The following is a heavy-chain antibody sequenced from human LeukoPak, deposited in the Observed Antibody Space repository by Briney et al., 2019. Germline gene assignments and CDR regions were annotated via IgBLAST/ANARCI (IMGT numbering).Heavy chain of an antibody. J-gene: IGHJ4*02. D-gene: IGHD2-8*01. CDR3: ARVELLMVYDLSGY. CDR2: ISAYNGNT. V-gene: IGHV1-18*01. CDR1: GYTFTSYG. Sequence: ASVKVSCKASGYTFTSYGISWVRQAPGQGLEWMGWISAYNGNTNYAQKLQGRVTMTTDTSTSTAYMELRSLRSDDTAVYYCARVELLMVYDLSGYWGQGTLVTVSS.